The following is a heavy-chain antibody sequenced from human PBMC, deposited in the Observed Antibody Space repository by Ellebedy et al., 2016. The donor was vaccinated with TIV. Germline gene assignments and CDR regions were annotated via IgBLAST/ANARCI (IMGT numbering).Heavy chain of an antibody. D-gene: IGHD5-24*01. V-gene: IGHV3-7*03. CDR1: GFTFSNYW. CDR3: VRGIAMADSH. Sequence: GESLKISCAASGFTFSNYWMHWVRQAPGKGLEWVANTKEDGRVQYYLGSVKGRFTISRDNTKNSLYLQMTSLRAEDTAIYYCVRGIAMADSHWGQGTQVTVSS. CDR2: TKEDGRVQ. J-gene: IGHJ4*02.